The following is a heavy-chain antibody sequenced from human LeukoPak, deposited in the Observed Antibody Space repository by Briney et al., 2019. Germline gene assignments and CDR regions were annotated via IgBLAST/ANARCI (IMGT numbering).Heavy chain of an antibody. CDR1: GFTFSDYY. CDR3: ARDLSYYGSGSYYPPDGY. V-gene: IGHV3-11*01. D-gene: IGHD3-10*01. CDR2: ISSSGSTI. Sequence: GGSLRLSCAASGFTFSDYYMSWIRQAPGRGLEWVSYISSSGSTIYYADSVKGRFTISRDNAKNSLYLQMNSLRAEDTAAYYCARDLSYYGSGSYYPPDGYWGQGTLVTVSS. J-gene: IGHJ4*02.